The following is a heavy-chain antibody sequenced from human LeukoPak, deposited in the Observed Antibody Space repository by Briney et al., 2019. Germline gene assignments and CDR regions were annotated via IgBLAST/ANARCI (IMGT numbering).Heavy chain of an antibody. CDR1: GYTFTSYY. Sequence: GASVKVSCEASGYTFTSYYMHWVRQAPGQGLEWMGIINPSGGSTSYAQKFQGRVTITADKSTSTAYMELSSLRSEDTAVYYCARRSFGTGTTYNWFDPWGQGTLVTVSS. J-gene: IGHJ5*02. V-gene: IGHV1-46*01. CDR2: INPSGGST. CDR3: ARRSFGTGTTYNWFDP. D-gene: IGHD1-7*01.